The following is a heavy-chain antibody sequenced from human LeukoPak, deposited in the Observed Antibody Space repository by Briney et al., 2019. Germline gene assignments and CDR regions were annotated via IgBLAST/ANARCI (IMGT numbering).Heavy chain of an antibody. CDR2: ISYSGNT. Sequence: TSETLSLTCTVSGGSISSGGYYWCWIRQPPGKGLEWIGFISYSGNTNYNPSLRSRVTISADTSKNRFSLKLSSVTAADTAVYSCARAREYSSSSGRAYYFDSWGQGTLVTVSS. J-gene: IGHJ4*02. CDR1: GGSISSGGYY. D-gene: IGHD6-6*01. CDR3: ARAREYSSSSGRAYYFDS. V-gene: IGHV4-61*08.